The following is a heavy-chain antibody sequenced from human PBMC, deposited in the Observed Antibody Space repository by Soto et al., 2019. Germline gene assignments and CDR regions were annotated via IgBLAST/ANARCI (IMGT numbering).Heavy chain of an antibody. D-gene: IGHD4-17*01. V-gene: IGHV2-5*02. CDR2: IYWDDDK. Sequence: SGPTLVNPTQTLTLTCTFSGFSLSTSGVGVGWIRQPPGKALEWLALIYWDDDKRYSPSLKSRLTITKDTSKNQVVLTMTNMDPVDTPTYYCAHTRLDYGALKYYSSGMDVGAQGTTVTVPS. CDR3: AHTRLDYGALKYYSSGMDV. J-gene: IGHJ6*02. CDR1: GFSLSTSGVG.